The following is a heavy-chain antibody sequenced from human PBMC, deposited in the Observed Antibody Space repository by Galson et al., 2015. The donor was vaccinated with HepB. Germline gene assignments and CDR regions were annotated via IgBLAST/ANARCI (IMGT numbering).Heavy chain of an antibody. CDR1: GGSISSSSYY. V-gene: IGHV4-39*01. CDR2: IYYSGST. D-gene: IGHD1-1*01. Sequence: SETLSLTCTVSGGSISSSSYYWGWIRQPPGKGLGWIGSIYYSGSTYYNPSLKSRVTISVDTSKNQFSLNLSSVTAADTAVYYCARHSSNYYFDYWGQGTLVTVSS. CDR3: ARHSSNYYFDY. J-gene: IGHJ4*02.